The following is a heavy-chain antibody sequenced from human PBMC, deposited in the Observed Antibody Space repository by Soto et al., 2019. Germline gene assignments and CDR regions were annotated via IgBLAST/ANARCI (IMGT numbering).Heavy chain of an antibody. CDR2: IQYSGYS. CDR1: GGSITNYY. J-gene: IGHJ6*02. V-gene: IGHV4-59*08. Sequence: QVQLQESGPGLVKPSETPSLTCTVSGGSITNYYRSWFRQPPGKGLEWIGYIQYSGYSAYNLSLKRRVAMSMDTSKTQFSLMLESVTATDTAVYYCARHGFGSLHGLVDVWGQGTTVIVSS. CDR3: ARHGFGSLHGLVDV. D-gene: IGHD3-10*01.